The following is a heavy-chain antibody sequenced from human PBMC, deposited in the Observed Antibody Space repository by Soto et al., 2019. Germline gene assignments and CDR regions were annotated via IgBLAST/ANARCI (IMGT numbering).Heavy chain of an antibody. CDR2: VSHSGRT. CDR1: GGSISPYS. D-gene: IGHD3-10*01. Sequence: QVHLVESGPGLVKPSETLSLTCTISGGSISPYSWTWIRQSPGKGLEWIGYVSHSGRTFYTPSLKSRLTMSLDTSRSQFSLRLKSVSAADTAVYYCARASPLYFGSGTYQPPPSYAMDVWGQGTTVTVSS. V-gene: IGHV4-59*01. J-gene: IGHJ6*02. CDR3: ARASPLYFGSGTYQPPPSYAMDV.